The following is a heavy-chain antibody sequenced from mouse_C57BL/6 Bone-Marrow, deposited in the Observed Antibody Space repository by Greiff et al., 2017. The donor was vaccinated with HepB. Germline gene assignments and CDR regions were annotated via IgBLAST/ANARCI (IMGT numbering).Heavy chain of an antibody. J-gene: IGHJ1*03. Sequence: QLKQPGAELVMPGASVKLSCKASGYTFTSYWMHWVKQRPGQGLEWIGEIDPSDSYTNYNQKFKGKSTLTVDKSSSTAYMQLSSLTSEDSAVYYCARDPYYYGSSYWYFDVWGTGTTVTVSS. D-gene: IGHD1-1*01. CDR2: IDPSDSYT. CDR1: GYTFTSYW. V-gene: IGHV1-69*01. CDR3: ARDPYYYGSSYWYFDV.